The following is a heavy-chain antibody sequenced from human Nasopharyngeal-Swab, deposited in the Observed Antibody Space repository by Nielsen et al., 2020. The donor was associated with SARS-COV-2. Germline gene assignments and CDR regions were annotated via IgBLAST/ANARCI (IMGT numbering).Heavy chain of an antibody. CDR2: ISYDGSNK. Sequence: SLKISCAASGFTFSSYAMHWVRQAPGKGLEWVAVISYDGSNKYYADSVKGRFTISRDNSKNTLYLQMNSLRAEDTAVYYCARGGLLELGFYGYFDLWGRGTLVTVSS. J-gene: IGHJ2*01. CDR1: GFTFSSYA. D-gene: IGHD2-21*02. CDR3: ARGGLLELGFYGYFDL. V-gene: IGHV3-30-3*01.